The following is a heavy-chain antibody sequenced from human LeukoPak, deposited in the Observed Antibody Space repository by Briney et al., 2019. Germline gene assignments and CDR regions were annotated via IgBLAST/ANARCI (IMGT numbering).Heavy chain of an antibody. CDR1: GFTFSSYA. J-gene: IGHJ4*02. CDR2: ISSSSSYI. CDR3: ARDRGIVVVIAKFDY. V-gene: IGHV3-21*01. Sequence: PGGSLRLSCAASGFTFSSYAMSWVRQAPGKGLEWVSSISSSSSYIYYADSVKGRFTISRDNAKNSLYLQMNSLRAEDTAVYYCARDRGIVVVIAKFDYWGQGTLVTVSS. D-gene: IGHD2-21*01.